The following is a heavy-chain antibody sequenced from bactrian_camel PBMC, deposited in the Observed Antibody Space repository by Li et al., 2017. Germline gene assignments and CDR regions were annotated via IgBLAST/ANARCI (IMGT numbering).Heavy chain of an antibody. V-gene: IGHV3S40*01. J-gene: IGHJ4*01. Sequence: VQLVESGGGLVQPGGSLRLSCAASGFTLPMNVGWFRRLPGQEREGVATITTGTGNTDYADSVKGRFTISQDGAENTVYLQMNGLKPEDTAMYYCAASRLGSTINWRQERRYGYWGQGTQVTVS. D-gene: IGHD4*01. CDR3: AASRLGSTINWRQERRYGY. CDR1: GFTLPMN. CDR2: ITTGTGNT.